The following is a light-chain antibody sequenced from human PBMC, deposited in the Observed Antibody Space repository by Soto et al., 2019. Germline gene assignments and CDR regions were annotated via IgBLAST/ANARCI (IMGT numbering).Light chain of an antibody. J-gene: IGKJ5*01. V-gene: IGKV3-20*01. CDR2: GAS. CDR3: QQYGSSPRT. CDR1: QSVSSSF. Sequence: EIVLTQSPGTLSLSPGERATLSCRASQSVSSSFLAWYQQKVGQAPRLLIYGASSRATGIQDRFSGSGSGTDLTLTSSRLEPEDFAVYYCQQYGSSPRTFGQGTRLEIK.